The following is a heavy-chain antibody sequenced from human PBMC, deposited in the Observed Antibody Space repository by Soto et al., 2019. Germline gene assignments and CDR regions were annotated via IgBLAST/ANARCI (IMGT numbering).Heavy chain of an antibody. D-gene: IGHD6-6*01. CDR1: GFTFSTYW. Sequence: GGSLRLSCAASGFTFSTYWMHWVRQAPGKGLVWVSRVNNDGSSTTYADSVKGRFTISRDNAKNTLYLQMNSLRAEDTAVYYCARDMLYSSSELDTWGQGTLVTVSS. CDR3: ARDMLYSSSELDT. CDR2: VNNDGSST. J-gene: IGHJ5*02. V-gene: IGHV3-74*01.